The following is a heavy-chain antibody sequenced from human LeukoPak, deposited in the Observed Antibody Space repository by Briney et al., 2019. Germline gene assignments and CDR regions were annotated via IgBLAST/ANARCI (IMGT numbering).Heavy chain of an antibody. CDR3: ARQVVPAAPGAFDI. CDR1: GYSISSGYY. CDR2: IYHSGST. Sequence: SETLSLTCGVSGYSISSGYYWGWIRQPPGKGLEWIGSIYHSGSTYYNPSLKSRVTISVDTSKNQFSLKLSSVTAADTAVYYCARQVVPAAPGAFDIWGQGTMVTVSS. J-gene: IGHJ3*02. V-gene: IGHV4-38-2*01. D-gene: IGHD2-2*01.